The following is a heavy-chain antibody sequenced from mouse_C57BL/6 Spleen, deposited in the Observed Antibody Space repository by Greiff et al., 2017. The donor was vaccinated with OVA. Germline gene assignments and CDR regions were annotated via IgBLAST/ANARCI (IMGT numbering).Heavy chain of an antibody. CDR1: GYTFTSYW. CDR2: IDPSDSYT. V-gene: IGHV1-50*01. Sequence: QVQLQQPGAELVKPGASVKLSCKASGYTFTSYWMQWVKQRPGQGLEWIGEIDPSDSYTNYNQKFKGKATLTVDTSSSTAYMQLSSLTSEDSAVYYCARRAVVALNGYFDVWGTGTTVTVSS. J-gene: IGHJ1*03. CDR3: ARRAVVALNGYFDV. D-gene: IGHD1-1*01.